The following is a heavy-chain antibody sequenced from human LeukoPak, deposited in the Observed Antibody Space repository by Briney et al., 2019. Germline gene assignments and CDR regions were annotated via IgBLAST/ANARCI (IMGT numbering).Heavy chain of an antibody. Sequence: SQTLSLTCTVSGGSISSGGYYWRWIRQHPGKGRQWIGHIYYSGSTYYNPSLQSRVTISVDTSKNQFSLKLSSVTAADTAVYYCARSRYSSSWTDDPFDYWGQGTLVTVSS. J-gene: IGHJ4*02. CDR1: GGSISSGGYY. CDR2: IYYSGST. CDR3: ARSRYSSSWTDDPFDY. D-gene: IGHD6-13*01. V-gene: IGHV4-31*03.